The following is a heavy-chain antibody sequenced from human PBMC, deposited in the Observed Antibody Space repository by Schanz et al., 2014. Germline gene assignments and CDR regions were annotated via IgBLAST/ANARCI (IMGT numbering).Heavy chain of an antibody. CDR2: ISASGGST. J-gene: IGHJ4*02. D-gene: IGHD3-9*01. CDR3: AKQILYDILTVTRN. Sequence: VQLVESGGGVVQPGRSLRLSCAASGFTFSSYAMSWVRQAPGKGLEWVSTISASGGSTYYADSVKGRFTISRDNSKNILYLQMNSLRAEDTAVYYCAKQILYDILTVTRNWGQGTLVTVSS. V-gene: IGHV3-23*04. CDR1: GFTFSSYA.